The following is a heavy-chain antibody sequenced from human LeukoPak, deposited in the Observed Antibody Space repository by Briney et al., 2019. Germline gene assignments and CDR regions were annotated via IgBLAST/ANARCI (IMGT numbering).Heavy chain of an antibody. CDR2: IYYSGST. J-gene: IGHJ4*02. D-gene: IGHD2-2*01. Sequence: SETLSLTCTVSGGSISSSSYYWGWIRQSPGKGLEWIGSIYYSGSTYYNPSLKSRVTISADTSKDQFSLKLSSVTAADTAVYYCARRLVYFDYWGQGTLVTVSS. CDR3: ARRLVYFDY. CDR1: GGSISSSSYY. V-gene: IGHV4-39*01.